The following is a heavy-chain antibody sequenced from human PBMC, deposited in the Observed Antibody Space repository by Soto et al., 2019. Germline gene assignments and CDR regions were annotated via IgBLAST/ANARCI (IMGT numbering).Heavy chain of an antibody. CDR1: GFTFDDYT. D-gene: IGHD1-7*01. V-gene: IGHV3-43*01. CDR3: AKDITGTTHYYYGMDV. CDR2: ISWDGGST. J-gene: IGHJ6*02. Sequence: PGGSLRLSCAASGFTFDDYTMHWVRQAPGKGLEWVSLISWDGGSTYYADSVKGRFTISRDNSKNSLYLQMNSLRTEDTALYYCAKDITGTTHYYYGMDVWGQGXTVTVSS.